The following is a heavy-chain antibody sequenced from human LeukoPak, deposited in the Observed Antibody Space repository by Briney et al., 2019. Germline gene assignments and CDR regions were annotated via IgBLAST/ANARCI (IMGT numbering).Heavy chain of an antibody. D-gene: IGHD6-19*01. V-gene: IGHV3-49*03. J-gene: IGHJ4*02. Sequence: QPGRSLRLSCTASGFTFGDYAMSWFRQAPGKGLEWVSFIRSKVFGGTTEYAASVKGRFTISRDDSKSIAYLQMNSLKTEDTAVYYCTRDLWQWLFDYWGQGTLVTVSS. CDR1: GFTFGDYA. CDR3: TRDLWQWLFDY. CDR2: IRSKVFGGTT.